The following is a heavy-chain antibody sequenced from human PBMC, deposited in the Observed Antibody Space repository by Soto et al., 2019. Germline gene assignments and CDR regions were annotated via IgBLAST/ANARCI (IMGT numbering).Heavy chain of an antibody. CDR2: ISAYNGNT. V-gene: IGHV1-18*01. Sequence: ASVKVSCKASGYTFTSYVISWVRQAPGQGLEWMGWISAYNGNTNYAQKLQGRVTMTTDTSTSTAYMELRSLRSDDTAVYYCGRYYYDSSGYYSDYWGQGTLVTVSS. J-gene: IGHJ4*02. D-gene: IGHD3-22*01. CDR3: GRYYYDSSGYYSDY. CDR1: GYTFTSYV.